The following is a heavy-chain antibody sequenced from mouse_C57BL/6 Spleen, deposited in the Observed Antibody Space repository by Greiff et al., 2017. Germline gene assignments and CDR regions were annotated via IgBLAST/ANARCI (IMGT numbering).Heavy chain of an antibody. CDR3: VRAGVYGSRATRWYFYV. CDR1: GYTFTSYG. J-gene: IGHJ1*01. V-gene: IGHV1-81*01. Sequence: QVQLKESGAELARPGASVKLSCKASGYTFTSYGISWVKQRTGQGLEWIGEIYPRSGNTYYNEKFKGKATLNADKSSSTAYMERRGLSSEDSAGYFCVRAGVYGSRATRWYFYVWGAETTVTVSS. CDR2: IYPRSGNT. D-gene: IGHD1-1*01.